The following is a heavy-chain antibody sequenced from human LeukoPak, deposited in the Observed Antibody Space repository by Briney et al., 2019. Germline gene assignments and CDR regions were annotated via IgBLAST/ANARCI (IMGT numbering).Heavy chain of an antibody. V-gene: IGHV4-34*01. CDR1: GGSFSGYY. D-gene: IGHD3-22*01. CDR2: INHSGST. CDR3: ARGGYYYDSSGYLPHDAFDI. Sequence: SETLSLTCAVYGGSFSGYYWSWIRQPPGKGLEWIGEINHSGSTNYNPSLKSRVTMSVDTSKNQFSLKLSSVTAADTAVYYCARGGYYYDSSGYLPHDAFDIWGQGTMVTVSS. J-gene: IGHJ3*02.